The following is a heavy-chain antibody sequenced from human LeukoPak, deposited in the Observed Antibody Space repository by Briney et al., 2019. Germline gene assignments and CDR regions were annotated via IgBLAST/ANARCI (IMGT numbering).Heavy chain of an antibody. D-gene: IGHD3-22*01. V-gene: IGHV4-4*07. CDR2: IYTSGST. CDR1: GGSISGYS. Sequence: PSETLSLTCTVSGGSISGYSWSWIRQPAGKGLEWIGRIYTSGSTNYSPSLKSLISMSVDTSKNQFSLKLSSVTAADTAVYYCARDHDSRGFYYRATFDIWGQGTMVTVSS. J-gene: IGHJ3*02. CDR3: ARDHDSRGFYYRATFDI.